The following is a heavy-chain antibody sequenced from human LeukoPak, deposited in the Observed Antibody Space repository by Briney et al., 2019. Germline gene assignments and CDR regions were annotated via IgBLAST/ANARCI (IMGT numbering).Heavy chain of an antibody. CDR2: IYTSGTT. CDR3: AREGTTRPLDY. CDR1: GGSISNYY. J-gene: IGHJ4*02. D-gene: IGHD6-6*01. Sequence: PSETLSLTCTVSGGSISNYYWSWIRQPAGKGLEWIGRIYTSGTTNYNPSLKSRVTMSVDTSKNQFSLNLTSVTVADTAVYYCAREGTTRPLDYWGQGTLVTVSS. V-gene: IGHV4-4*07.